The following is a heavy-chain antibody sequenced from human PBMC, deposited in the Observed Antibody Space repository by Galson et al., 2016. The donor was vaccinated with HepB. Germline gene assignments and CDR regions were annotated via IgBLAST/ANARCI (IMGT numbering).Heavy chain of an antibody. CDR3: ARAAHGYSHYFDN. J-gene: IGHJ4*02. CDR1: GGTFSSFS. D-gene: IGHD5-24*01. V-gene: IGHV1-69*13. CDR2: VIPLFGTA. Sequence: SVKVSCKASGGTFSSFSISWVRQAPGQGLEWMGGVIPLFGTANYAQKFQGRVTITADASTSTAYMELSSLTSDDTAVYYCARAAHGYSHYFDNWGQGTLVTVSS.